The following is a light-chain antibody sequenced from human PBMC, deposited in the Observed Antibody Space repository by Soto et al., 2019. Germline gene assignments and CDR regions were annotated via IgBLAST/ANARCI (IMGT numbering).Light chain of an antibody. CDR1: QSVSSN. J-gene: IGKJ1*01. V-gene: IGKV3-15*01. CDR3: QQSGTPPPT. CDR2: GAS. Sequence: IMVKLSPAALSVSPGERATLSCRASQSVSSNLAWYQQKPGQAPRLLIYGASTRATGIPERFSGSGSGTEFTLAISSLQSADFAVYYCQQSGTPPPTFAQGTKVDIK.